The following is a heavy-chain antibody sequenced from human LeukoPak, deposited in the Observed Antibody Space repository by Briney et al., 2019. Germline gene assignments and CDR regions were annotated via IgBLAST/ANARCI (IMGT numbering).Heavy chain of an antibody. V-gene: IGHV4-39*07. Sequence: SETLSLTCTVSGGSISSYYWGGIRQPPGKGLEWIGSIYYSGSTYYNPSLKSRVTISVDTSKNQFSLKLSSVTAADTAVYYCARGDGGSTFDIWGQGTMVTVSS. CDR1: GGSISSYY. J-gene: IGHJ3*02. CDR3: ARGDGGSTFDI. D-gene: IGHD4-23*01. CDR2: IYYSGST.